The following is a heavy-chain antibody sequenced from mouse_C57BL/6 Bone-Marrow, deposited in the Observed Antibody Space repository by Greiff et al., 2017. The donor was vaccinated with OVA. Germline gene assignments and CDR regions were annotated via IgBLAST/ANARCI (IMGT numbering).Heavy chain of an antibody. V-gene: IGHV1-54*01. D-gene: IGHD2-5*01. CDR3: ARDYSNYHWYFDV. J-gene: IGHJ1*03. CDR2: INPGSGGT. Sequence: QVQLQQSGAELVRPGTSVKVSCKASGYAFTNYLIEWVKQRPGQGLEWIGVINPGSGGTNYNEKFKGKATLTADKSSSTAYMQLSSLTSEDSAVYFGARDYSNYHWYFDVWGTGTTVTVSS. CDR1: GYAFTNYL.